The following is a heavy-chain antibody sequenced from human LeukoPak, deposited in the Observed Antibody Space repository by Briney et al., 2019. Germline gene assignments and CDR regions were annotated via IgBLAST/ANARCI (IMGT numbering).Heavy chain of an antibody. CDR2: IYYSGST. J-gene: IGHJ6*02. CDR3: ARASRSPYSSSWGNYYGMDV. D-gene: IGHD6-13*01. V-gene: IGHV4-59*12. Sequence: PSETLSLTCTVSGGSISSYYWSWIRQPPGKGLEWIGYIYYSGSTNYNPSLKSRVTISVDTSKNQFSLKLSSVTAADTAVYYCARASRSPYSSSWGNYYGMDVWGQGTTVTVSS. CDR1: GGSISSYY.